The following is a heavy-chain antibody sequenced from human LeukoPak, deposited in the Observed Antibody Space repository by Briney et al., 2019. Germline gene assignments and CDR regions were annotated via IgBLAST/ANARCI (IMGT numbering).Heavy chain of an antibody. J-gene: IGHJ4*02. CDR1: GGTFSSYA. CDR3: ASLPGIAVAGTGY. D-gene: IGHD6-19*01. CDR2: IIPIFGTA. Sequence: SVKVSCKASGGTFSSYAISWVRQAPGQGLEWMGRIIPIFGTANYAQKFQGRVTITTDESTSTAYMELSSLRSEDTAVYYCASLPGIAVAGTGYWGQGTPVTVSS. V-gene: IGHV1-69*05.